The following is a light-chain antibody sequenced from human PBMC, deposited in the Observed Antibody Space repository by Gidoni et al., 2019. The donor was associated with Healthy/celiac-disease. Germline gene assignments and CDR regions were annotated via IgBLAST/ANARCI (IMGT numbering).Light chain of an antibody. CDR3: QQYNSYSPLA. V-gene: IGKV1-5*03. CDR1: QSISSW. Sequence: DIQMTQSPSTLSASVGDRVTITCRASQSISSWLAWYQQKPGKAPKLLIYKASSLESGVPSRFSGSGSGTEFTLTISSLQPDDFATYYCQQYNSYSPLAFXXXTKVEIK. CDR2: KAS. J-gene: IGKJ1*01.